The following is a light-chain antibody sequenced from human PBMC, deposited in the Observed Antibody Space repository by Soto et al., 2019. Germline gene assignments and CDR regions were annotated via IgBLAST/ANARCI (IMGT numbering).Light chain of an antibody. J-gene: IGKJ1*01. V-gene: IGKV1-5*01. Sequence: DIQMTQSPSTLSASVGDRVTITCRASQSITTWLALYQQKPGKAPNLLIYDASSLESGVPSRFSGSGSGTEFTLPIRSLQPDDFATYYCQHYKSYPWTFGQGTKVEIK. CDR3: QHYKSYPWT. CDR2: DAS. CDR1: QSITTW.